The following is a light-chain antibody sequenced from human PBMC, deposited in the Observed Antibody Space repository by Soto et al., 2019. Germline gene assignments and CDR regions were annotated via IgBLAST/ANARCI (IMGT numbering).Light chain of an antibody. CDR1: SSDVGGYNY. Sequence: QSALTQPASVSGSPGQSITISCTGTSSDVGGYNYVSWYQQHPGKAPKLMIYEVSYRPSGVSNRFSGSKSGNTASLTISGLQGEDEADYYCNSYTSSGTWVFGGGPKVTVL. CDR2: EVS. V-gene: IGLV2-14*01. J-gene: IGLJ3*02. CDR3: NSYTSSGTWV.